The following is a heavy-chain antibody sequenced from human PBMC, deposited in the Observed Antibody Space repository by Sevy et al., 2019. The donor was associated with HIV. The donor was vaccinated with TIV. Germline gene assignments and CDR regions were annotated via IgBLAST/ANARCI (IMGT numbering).Heavy chain of an antibody. CDR2: IYYSGST. V-gene: IGHV4-31*03. D-gene: IGHD3-22*01. CDR3: ARGGGYDSNQDAFDI. J-gene: IGHJ3*02. CDR1: GGSISSGGYY. Sequence: SETLSLTCTVSGGSISSGGYYWSWIRQHPGKGLEWIGYIYYSGSTYYNPSLKSRVTISVDTSKNQFSLKRSSVTAADTAVYYCARGGGYDSNQDAFDIWGQGTMVTVSS.